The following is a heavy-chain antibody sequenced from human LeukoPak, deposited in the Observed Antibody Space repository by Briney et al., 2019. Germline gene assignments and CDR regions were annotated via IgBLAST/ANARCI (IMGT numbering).Heavy chain of an antibody. V-gene: IGHV3-7*01. Sequence: GGSLRLSCAASGFTFSSYWMSWVRQAPGKGLEWVANIKQDGSEKYYADSVKGRFTISRDNAKNSLYLLMNSLRAEDTALYYCARDGRGRDYCSSGSCYWYFDLWGRGTLVTVSS. CDR2: IKQDGSEK. CDR1: GFTFSSYW. J-gene: IGHJ2*01. CDR3: ARDGRGRDYCSSGSCYWYFDL. D-gene: IGHD2-15*01.